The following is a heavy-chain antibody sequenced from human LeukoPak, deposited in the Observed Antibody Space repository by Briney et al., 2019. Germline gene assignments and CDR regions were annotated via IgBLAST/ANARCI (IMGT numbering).Heavy chain of an antibody. J-gene: IGHJ4*02. D-gene: IGHD1/OR15-1a*01. CDR2: IYYSGST. Sequence: SETLSLTCTVSGGSIGSSSYYWGWIRQPPGKGLEWIGSIYYSGSTYYNPSLKSRVTISVDTSKNQFSLKLSSVTAADTAVYYCARHRRKTGPNDYWGQGTLVTVSS. V-gene: IGHV4-39*01. CDR3: ARHRRKTGPNDY. CDR1: GGSIGSSSYY.